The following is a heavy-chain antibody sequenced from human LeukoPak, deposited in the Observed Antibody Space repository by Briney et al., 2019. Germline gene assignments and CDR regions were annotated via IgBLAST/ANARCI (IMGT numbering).Heavy chain of an antibody. V-gene: IGHV4-4*07. Sequence: SETLSLTCNVSGASISSYYWSWIRQPAGKGLEWVGRIYTSANTNYSPSFKSRATISIDRSKNQFSLNLPSVTAADTAVYYCARDRIWNDAGHDPFDIWGQGTMVTVSS. CDR1: GASISSYY. CDR2: IYTSANT. J-gene: IGHJ3*02. CDR3: ARDRIWNDAGHDPFDI. D-gene: IGHD1-1*01.